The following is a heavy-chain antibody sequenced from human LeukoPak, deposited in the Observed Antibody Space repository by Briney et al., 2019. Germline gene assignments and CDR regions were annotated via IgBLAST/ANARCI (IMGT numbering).Heavy chain of an antibody. CDR2: ISAYNSNT. V-gene: IGHV1-18*01. D-gene: IGHD3-10*01. J-gene: IGHJ4*02. CDR3: ARMMVRGVISRPFDY. CDR1: GYTLTSYG. Sequence: ASVKVSCKASGYTLTSYGISWVRQAPGQGLEWMGWISAYNSNTNYAQKLQGRVTMTTDTSTSTAYMELRSLRSDDTAVYYCARMMVRGVISRPFDYWGQGTLVTVSS.